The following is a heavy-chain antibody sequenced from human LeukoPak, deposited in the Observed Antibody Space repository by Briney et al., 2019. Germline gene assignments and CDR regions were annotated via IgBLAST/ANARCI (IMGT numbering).Heavy chain of an antibody. CDR2: ISSSGSTI. CDR3: ARDQVPYWYFDL. V-gene: IGHV3-48*03. J-gene: IGHJ2*01. Sequence: GGSLRLSCAASGFTFSSYEMNWVRQAPGKGLEWVSYISSSGSTIYYADSVKGRFTVSRDNAKNSLYLQMNSLRAEDTAVYYCARDQVPYWYFDLWGRGTLVTVSS. CDR1: GFTFSSYE.